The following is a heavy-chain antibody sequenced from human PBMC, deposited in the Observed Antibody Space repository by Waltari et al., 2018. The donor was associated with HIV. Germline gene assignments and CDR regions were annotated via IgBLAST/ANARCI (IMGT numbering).Heavy chain of an antibody. CDR3: ARGLAYCGGDCQRYFDL. Sequence: QVQLQESGPGLVKPSQTLSLTCTVSGGSISSGSYYWTWIRQPAGKGLEWIGRVYTSGTTNYNPSLKNRVTISLDPSKNRFSLKMRSVTAADTAIYYCARGLAYCGGDCQRYFDLWGRGTLVTVSS. CDR2: VYTSGTT. J-gene: IGHJ2*01. D-gene: IGHD2-21*02. V-gene: IGHV4-61*02. CDR1: GGSISSGSYY.